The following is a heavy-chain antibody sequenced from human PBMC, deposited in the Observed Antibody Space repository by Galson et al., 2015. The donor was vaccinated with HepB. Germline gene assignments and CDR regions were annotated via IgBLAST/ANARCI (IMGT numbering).Heavy chain of an antibody. D-gene: IGHD6-13*01. V-gene: IGHV1-8*01. CDR1: GYTFTSYD. Sequence: SVTVSCRASGYTFTSYDINWVRQATGQGLEWMGWMNPNSGNTGYAQKFQGRVTMTRNTSISTAYMELSSLRAEDTAVYYCAKHLAAGGTSPWSHGMDVWGQGTTVTVSS. CDR3: AKHLAAGGTSPWSHGMDV. J-gene: IGHJ6*02. CDR2: MNPNSGNT.